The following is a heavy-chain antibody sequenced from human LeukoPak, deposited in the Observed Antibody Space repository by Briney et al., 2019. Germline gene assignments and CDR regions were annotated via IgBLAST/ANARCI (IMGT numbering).Heavy chain of an antibody. Sequence: SETLSLTCAVYDGSFSGFYWSWIRQSPEKGLEWIGEISHGGALTNYSPSFRSRVSLSVDTSKNQFSLKLRSVTAADTAVYYCAEPYSSEMNWGQGTLVTVSS. J-gene: IGHJ4*02. V-gene: IGHV4-34*01. D-gene: IGHD6-25*01. CDR2: ISHGGALT. CDR1: DGSFSGFY. CDR3: AEPYSSEMN.